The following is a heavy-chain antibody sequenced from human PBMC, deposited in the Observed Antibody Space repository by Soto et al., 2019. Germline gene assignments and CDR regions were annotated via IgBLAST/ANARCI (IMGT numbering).Heavy chain of an antibody. V-gene: IGHV1-8*02. CDR3: ARGLYYSGMDV. CDR2: ISPYIGNT. CDR1: GGTFSSYA. Sequence: ASVKVSCKASGGTFSSYAISWVRQAPGQGLEWKGWISPYIGNTGYAQRFQGRVTLIWDSSISTAYMELTSLIFEDTAMYYCARGLYYSGMDVWGQGTTVTVSS. J-gene: IGHJ6*02.